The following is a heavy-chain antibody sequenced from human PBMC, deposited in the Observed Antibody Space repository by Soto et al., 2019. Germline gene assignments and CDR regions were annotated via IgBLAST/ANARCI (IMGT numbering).Heavy chain of an antibody. CDR1: GFPFSDNW. V-gene: IGHV3-7*01. CDR3: GRQEMAWRGSPH. Sequence: EVQLVNSGGALVQPGGSLRLSCVASGFPFSDNWMSWVRQAPGKGLEWVANMNQDGSAIYYVHSVKRRFTISRDNAKNSLYLQMNSLRVEDTAVYYCGRQEMAWRGSPHWGQGTLVTVSS. J-gene: IGHJ4*02. CDR2: MNQDGSAI. D-gene: IGHD3-16*01.